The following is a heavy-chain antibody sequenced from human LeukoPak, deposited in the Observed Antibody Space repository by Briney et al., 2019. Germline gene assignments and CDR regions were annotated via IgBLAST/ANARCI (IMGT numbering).Heavy chain of an antibody. Sequence: SETLSLICTVCGGSISSYYWSWIRLPPGKGLEWIGYLSESGNTNYSPSLKSRVTIFGDTSKNQFFLKLSSVTAADTAVYYCAGARYVNSFYAFDIWGQGTLVTVSS. V-gene: IGHV4-59*01. J-gene: IGHJ3*02. CDR2: LSESGNT. CDR1: GGSISSYY. D-gene: IGHD3-9*01. CDR3: AGARYVNSFYAFDI.